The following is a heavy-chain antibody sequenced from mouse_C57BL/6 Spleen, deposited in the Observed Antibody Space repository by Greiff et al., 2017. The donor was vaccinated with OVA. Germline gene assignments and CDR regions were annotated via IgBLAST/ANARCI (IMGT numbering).Heavy chain of an antibody. Sequence: QVQLKESGAELMKPGASVKLSCKATGYTFTGYWIEWVKQRPGHGLEWIGEILPGSGSTNYNEKFKGKATFTVDTSSNTAYMQLSSLTTEDSAIYYCARVLLYYGSSYNYFDYWGQGTTLTVSS. V-gene: IGHV1-9*01. CDR2: ILPGSGST. CDR1: GYTFTGYW. D-gene: IGHD1-1*01. CDR3: ARVLLYYGSSYNYFDY. J-gene: IGHJ2*01.